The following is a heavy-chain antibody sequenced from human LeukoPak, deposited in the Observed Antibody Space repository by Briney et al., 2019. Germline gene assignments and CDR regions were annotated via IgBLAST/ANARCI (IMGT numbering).Heavy chain of an antibody. CDR3: ARSDRGPEY. V-gene: IGHV3-7*01. D-gene: IGHD6-25*01. Sequence: PGGSLRLSCSASGFTFSDRWMNWVRQAPGKGLEGVAIINRDGSEKHYVDSVKGRFTISRDNAKNSLYLQMNSLRAEDTAVYYCARSDRGPEYWGQGTLVTVSS. CDR1: GFTFSDRW. J-gene: IGHJ4*02. CDR2: INRDGSEK.